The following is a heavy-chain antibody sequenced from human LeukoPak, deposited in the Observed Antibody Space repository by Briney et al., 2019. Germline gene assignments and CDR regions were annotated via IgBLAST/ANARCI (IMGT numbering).Heavy chain of an antibody. D-gene: IGHD6-13*01. CDR1: GYTFTGYY. J-gene: IGHJ3*02. CDR3: ARGGIAAAGQETDAFDT. V-gene: IGHV1-2*02. CDR2: INPNSGGT. Sequence: ASVKVSCKASGYTFTGYYMHWVRQAPGQGLEWMGWINPNSGGTNYAQKFQGRVTMTRDTSISTAYMELSRLRSDDTAVYYCARGGIAAAGQETDAFDTWGQGTMVTVSS.